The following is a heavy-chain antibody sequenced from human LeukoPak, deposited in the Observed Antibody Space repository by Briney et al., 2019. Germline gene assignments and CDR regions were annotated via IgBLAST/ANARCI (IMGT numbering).Heavy chain of an antibody. CDR3: ARDGFFDSSWYAGVYYYMDV. Sequence: GGSLRLSCAASGFTFSDYYMSWIRQAPGKGREWVSYISSSGSTIYYADSVKGRFTISRDNGKNSLYLQMNSVRAEDTAVYYCARDGFFDSSWYAGVYYYMDVWGKGTTVTVSS. CDR1: GFTFSDYY. CDR2: ISSSGSTI. D-gene: IGHD6-13*01. V-gene: IGHV3-11*04. J-gene: IGHJ6*03.